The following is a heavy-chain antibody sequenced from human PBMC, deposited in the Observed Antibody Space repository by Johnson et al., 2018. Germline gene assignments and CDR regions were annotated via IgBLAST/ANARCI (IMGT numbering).Heavy chain of an antibody. Sequence: EVQLLESGGGLVQPGGSLRLSCAASGFTFSSYTMHWVRQAPGKGLEWVSLISWDGGSTYYADSVKGRFTISRDNSKNSLYLKMNSLRTEDTAVYYCAKDSRVSSSSGYYYYYYGMDVWGQGTTVTVSS. D-gene: IGHD6-6*01. CDR2: ISWDGGST. V-gene: IGHV3-43*01. CDR3: AKDSRVSSSSGYYYYYYGMDV. CDR1: GFTFSSYT. J-gene: IGHJ6*02.